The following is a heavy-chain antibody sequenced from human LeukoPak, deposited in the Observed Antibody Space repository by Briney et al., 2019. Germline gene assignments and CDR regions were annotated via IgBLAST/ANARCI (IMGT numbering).Heavy chain of an antibody. J-gene: IGHJ6*03. CDR2: ISSSSSTI. V-gene: IGHV3-48*01. CDR1: GFNVRSYY. CDR3: ARDPYSGSYSAYYYYYMDV. D-gene: IGHD1-26*01. Sequence: GGSLRLSCAASGFNVRSYYMNWVRQAPGKGLEWVSYISSSSSTIYYADSVKGRFTISRDNAKNSLYLQMNSLRAEDTAVYYCARDPYSGSYSAYYYYYMDVWGKGTTVTVSS.